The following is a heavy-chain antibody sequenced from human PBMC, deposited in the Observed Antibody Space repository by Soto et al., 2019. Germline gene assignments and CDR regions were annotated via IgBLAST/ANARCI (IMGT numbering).Heavy chain of an antibody. CDR3: ARGLRFLEWLLQTSNWFDP. CDR2: MNPNSGNT. D-gene: IGHD3-3*01. V-gene: IGHV1-8*01. CDR1: GYTFTSYD. J-gene: IGHJ5*02. Sequence: QVQLVQSGADVKKPGASVKVSCKASGYTFTSYDINWVRQATGQGLEWMGWMNPNSGNTGYAQKFQGRVTMTRNTSLSTAYMELSSLRSEDTAVYYCARGLRFLEWLLQTSNWFDPWGQGTLVAVS.